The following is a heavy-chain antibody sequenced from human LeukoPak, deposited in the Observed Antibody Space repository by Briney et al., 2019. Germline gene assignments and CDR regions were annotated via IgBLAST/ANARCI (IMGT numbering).Heavy chain of an antibody. CDR3: ARAKREVITTTYYFDY. CDR1: GYTFTSYD. J-gene: IGHJ4*02. Sequence: RASVKVSCKASGYTFTSYDINWVRQATGQGLEWMGRMNPNSGNTGYAQKFQGRVTMTRNTSISTAYMELSSLRSEDTAVYYCARAKREVITTTYYFDYWGQGTLVTVSS. D-gene: IGHD3-22*01. V-gene: IGHV1-8*01. CDR2: MNPNSGNT.